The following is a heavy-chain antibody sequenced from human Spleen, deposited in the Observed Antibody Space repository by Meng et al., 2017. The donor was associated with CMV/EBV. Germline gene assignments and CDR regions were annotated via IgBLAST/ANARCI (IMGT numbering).Heavy chain of an antibody. D-gene: IGHD2-2*01. CDR1: GFTVSSNY. J-gene: IGHJ4*02. V-gene: IGHV3-66*01. CDR3: ARMEDIVVGGFDY. CDR2: IYSGGST. Sequence: GESLKISCAASGFTVSSNYMSWVCQAPGKGLEWVSVIYSGGSTYYADSVKGRFTISRDNSKNTLYLQMNSLRAEDTAVYYCARMEDIVVGGFDYWGQGTLVTVSS.